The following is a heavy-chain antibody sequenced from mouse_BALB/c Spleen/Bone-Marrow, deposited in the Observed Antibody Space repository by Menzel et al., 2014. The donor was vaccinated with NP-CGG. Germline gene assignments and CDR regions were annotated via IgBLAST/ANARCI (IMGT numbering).Heavy chain of an antibody. J-gene: IGHJ4*01. V-gene: IGHV14-3*02. CDR3: ARKLRLYAMDY. Sequence: EVQLQESGAELVKPGASVKLSCTATGFNIKDTYMHWVKQRPEQGLEWIGRIDPANGNTKYDPKFQGKATITADTSSNTAYLQLSSLTSGDTAVYYCARKLRLYAMDYWGQGTSVTVSS. D-gene: IGHD1-1*01. CDR1: GFNIKDTY. CDR2: IDPANGNT.